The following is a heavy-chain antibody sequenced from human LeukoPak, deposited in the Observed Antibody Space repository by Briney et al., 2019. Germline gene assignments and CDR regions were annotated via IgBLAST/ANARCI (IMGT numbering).Heavy chain of an antibody. V-gene: IGHV1-18*01. CDR2: ISAYNGNT. CDR1: GYTFTSYG. J-gene: IGHJ5*02. CDR3: ASDHVDIVLYDEGDWFDP. Sequence: GASVKVSCKASGYTFTSYGISWVRQAPGQGLEWMGWISAYNGNTNYAQKLQGRVTMTTDTSTSTAYMELRSLRSDDTAVYYCASDHVDIVLYDEGDWFDPWGQGTLVTVSS. D-gene: IGHD5-12*01.